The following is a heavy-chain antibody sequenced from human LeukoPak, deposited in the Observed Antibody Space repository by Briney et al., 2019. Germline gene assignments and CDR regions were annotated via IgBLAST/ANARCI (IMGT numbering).Heavy chain of an antibody. V-gene: IGHV1-2*02. J-gene: IGHJ4*02. CDR1: GYTFTGYY. Sequence: ASVKVSCKASGYTFTGYYMHWVRQAPGQGLEWMGWINPNSGGTNYAQKFQGRVTMTGDTSISTAYMELSRLRSDDTAVYYCARDLITIFGVANDYWGQGTLVTVSS. CDR3: ARDLITIFGVANDY. CDR2: INPNSGGT. D-gene: IGHD3-3*01.